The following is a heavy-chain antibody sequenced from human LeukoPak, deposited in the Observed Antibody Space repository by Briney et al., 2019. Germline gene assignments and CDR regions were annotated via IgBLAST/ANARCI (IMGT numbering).Heavy chain of an antibody. CDR3: ARQIASAGTAGFDF. J-gene: IGHJ4*02. V-gene: IGHV4-4*07. CDR1: GGSISSYY. Sequence: SETLSLTCTVSGGSISSYYWSWIRQPAGKGLEWIARIYSTGSTNYNPSLKTRVTTSVDTSKNQFSLRLRSVTAADTAVYYCARQIASAGTAGFDFWGQGALVTVSS. CDR2: IYSTGST. D-gene: IGHD6-13*01.